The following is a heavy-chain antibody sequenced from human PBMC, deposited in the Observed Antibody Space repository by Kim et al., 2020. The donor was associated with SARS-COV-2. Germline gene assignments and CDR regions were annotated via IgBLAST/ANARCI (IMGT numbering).Heavy chain of an antibody. J-gene: IGHJ4*02. V-gene: IGHV3-66*01. Sequence: VKGGFTISRDNSKNTLYLQMNSLRAEDTAVYYCARGGYDFWSGYPYYFDYWGQGTLVTVSS. D-gene: IGHD3-3*01. CDR3: ARGGYDFWSGYPYYFDY.